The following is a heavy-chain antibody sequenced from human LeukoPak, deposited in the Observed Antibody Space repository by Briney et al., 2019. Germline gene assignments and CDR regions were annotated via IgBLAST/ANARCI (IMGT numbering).Heavy chain of an antibody. CDR2: INWNGGST. CDR3: AREGGYPHFQNDY. J-gene: IGHJ4*02. Sequence: GGSLRLSCAAFGFTFDDYGMSWVRRAPGKGLEWVSGINWNGGSTGYADSVKGRFTISRDNAKSSLYLQMNSVRAEDTAVYYCAREGGYPHFQNDYWGQGTLVTVSS. D-gene: IGHD5-12*01. V-gene: IGHV3-20*04. CDR1: GFTFDDYG.